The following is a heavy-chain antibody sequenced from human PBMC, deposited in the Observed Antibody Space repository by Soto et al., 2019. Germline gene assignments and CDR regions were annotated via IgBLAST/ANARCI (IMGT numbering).Heavy chain of an antibody. CDR3: ATRITVFGLLIPPFDP. D-gene: IGHD3-3*01. CDR1: RSYVNTFH. CDR2: IFPYGNT. Sequence: PSESLSLTCTVYRSYVNTFHWSWVRQPAGKGLEWLGRIFPYGNTDSSPSLKSRVTMSVDTSKNQFSLRLSSVTEADTAIYHCATRITVFGLLIPPFDPWGQGTQVTVS. V-gene: IGHV4-4*07. J-gene: IGHJ5*02.